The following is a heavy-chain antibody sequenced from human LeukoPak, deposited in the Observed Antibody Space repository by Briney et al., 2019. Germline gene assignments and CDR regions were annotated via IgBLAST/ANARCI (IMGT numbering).Heavy chain of an antibody. CDR1: GFSFSSYW. V-gene: IGHV3-7*03. D-gene: IGHD2-8*01. CDR2: IKQDESER. CDR3: ARSRWEVYATPVDY. Sequence: GGSLRLSCEGSGFSFSSYWMTWVRQSPGKGPEWVANIKQDESERYTVDSVKGRFTISRDNAKNSLYLQMNSLRAEDTALYYCARSRWEVYATPVDYWGQGTLVTVSS. J-gene: IGHJ4*02.